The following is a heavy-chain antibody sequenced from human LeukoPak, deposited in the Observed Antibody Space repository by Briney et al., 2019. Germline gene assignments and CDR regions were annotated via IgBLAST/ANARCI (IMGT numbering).Heavy chain of an antibody. CDR3: AYYDSSGYYYGRLRY. Sequence: GGSLRLSCAASGFHFSSHAMTWVRQTPTKGLEWVSSITAGGGSIQCADSVKGRFTISRDNSKNTLYLQMNSLKAEDTAIYFCAYYDSSGYYYGRLRYWGQGTPVTVSS. V-gene: IGHV3-23*01. CDR1: GFHFSSHA. J-gene: IGHJ4*02. D-gene: IGHD3-22*01. CDR2: ITAGGGSI.